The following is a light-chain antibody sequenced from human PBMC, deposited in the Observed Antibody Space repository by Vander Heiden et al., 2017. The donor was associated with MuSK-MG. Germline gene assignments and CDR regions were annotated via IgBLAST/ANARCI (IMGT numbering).Light chain of an antibody. CDR2: SNN. CDR3: AAWDDSLNGWV. V-gene: IGLV1-44*01. Sequence: QSVLTQPPSAPGTPGQRVTISSSGSSSNIGSNTVHWYQHLPGTAPKLLIYSNNQRPSGVPDRFSGSKSGTSASLAISGLQSEDEADYYCAAWDDSLNGWVFGGGTKLTVL. CDR1: SSNIGSNT. J-gene: IGLJ3*02.